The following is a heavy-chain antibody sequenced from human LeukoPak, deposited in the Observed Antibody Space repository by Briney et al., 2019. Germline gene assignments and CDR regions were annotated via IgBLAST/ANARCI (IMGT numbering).Heavy chain of an antibody. CDR3: ARCKKNYYDSSGYHGDWFDP. CDR2: IYYGGST. D-gene: IGHD3-22*01. J-gene: IGHJ5*02. V-gene: IGHV4-59*08. CDR1: GDSISSYY. Sequence: PSETLSLTCAVSGDSISSYYWSWIRQPPGKGLEWVAYIYYGGSTSYNPSLKSRVTISADTSKNQFSLKLNSVTAADTAVYYCARCKKNYYDSSGYHGDWFDPWGQGTLVTVSS.